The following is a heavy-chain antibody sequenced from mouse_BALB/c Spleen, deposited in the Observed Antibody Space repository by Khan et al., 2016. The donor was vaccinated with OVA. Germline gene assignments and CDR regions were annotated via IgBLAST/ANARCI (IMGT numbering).Heavy chain of an antibody. CDR3: AGHLTGSFAY. V-gene: IGHV5-6*01. CDR1: GFTFSSYS. J-gene: IGHJ3*01. CDR2: ISSGGDYT. Sequence: EVQLQESGGDLVKPGGSLKLSCAASGFTFSSYSMSWVRQTPDKRLEWVASISSGGDYTYYPDSVKGRFTISRANAKNTMYLQMSDLKSEDTAIYYCAGHLTGSFAYWGQGTLVTVSA. D-gene: IGHD4-1*01.